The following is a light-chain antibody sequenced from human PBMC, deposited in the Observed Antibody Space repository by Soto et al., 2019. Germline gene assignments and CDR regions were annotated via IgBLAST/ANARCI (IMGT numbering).Light chain of an antibody. V-gene: IGLV2-8*01. J-gene: IGLJ2*01. CDR3: SSYAKTISVV. Sequence: QSVLTQPPSASGSPGQSVTISCTGTSSDVGAYNYASWYQQRPGKAPKLMIYEVTKRPSGVPDRFSGSKSGNTASLTVSGLQAEDEADYYCSSYAKTISVVFGGGTKLTVL. CDR2: EVT. CDR1: SSDVGAYNY.